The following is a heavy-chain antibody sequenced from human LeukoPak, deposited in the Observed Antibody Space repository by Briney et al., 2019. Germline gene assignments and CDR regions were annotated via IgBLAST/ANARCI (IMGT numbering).Heavy chain of an antibody. CDR2: ISYDGSNT. J-gene: IGHJ4*02. CDR3: ARDSSSSWYSLDY. D-gene: IGHD6-13*01. CDR1: GFTFSSYA. Sequence: GGSLRLSCAASGFTFSSYAMHWVRQAPGKGLEWVAVISYDGSNTYYADSVKGQFTISRDNSKNTLYVQMNSLRAEDTGVYYCARDSSSSWYSLDYWGQGTLVTVSS. V-gene: IGHV3-30*04.